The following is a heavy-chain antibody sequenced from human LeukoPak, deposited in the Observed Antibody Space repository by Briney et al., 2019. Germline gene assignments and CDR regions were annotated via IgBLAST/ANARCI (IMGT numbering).Heavy chain of an antibody. CDR3: AREAGTAMDFDY. J-gene: IGHJ4*02. CDR1: GGSISIYY. CDR2: IYTSGST. Sequence: SETLSLTCTVPGGSISIYYWSWIRQPAGKGLEWIGRIYTSGSTNYNPSLKSRVTMSVDTSKNQFSLKLSSVTAAHTAVYYCAREAGTAMDFDYWGQGTLVTVSS. D-gene: IGHD5-18*01. V-gene: IGHV4-4*07.